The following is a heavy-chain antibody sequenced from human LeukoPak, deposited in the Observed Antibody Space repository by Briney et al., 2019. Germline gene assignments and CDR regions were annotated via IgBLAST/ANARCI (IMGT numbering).Heavy chain of an antibody. D-gene: IGHD3-22*01. CDR1: GVPFSRYS. CDR2: ISSSSSYI. V-gene: IGHV3-21*01. CDR3: ARDYSPPHYYDSSGYFDS. Sequence: GESLRLSCSASGVPFSRYSMSWVRQAPGKGLEWVSSISSSSSYIYYADSVKGRFTISRDNAKNSVHLQMNSLRAEDTAVFYCARDYSPPHYYDSSGYFDSWGQGTLVTVSS. J-gene: IGHJ4*02.